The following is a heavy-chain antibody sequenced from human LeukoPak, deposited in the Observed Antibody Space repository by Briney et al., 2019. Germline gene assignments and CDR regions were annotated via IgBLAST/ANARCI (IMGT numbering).Heavy chain of an antibody. D-gene: IGHD3-22*01. CDR3: ARDDSSGYDH. J-gene: IGHJ4*02. CDR2: ISSSGSTI. Sequence: GGSLRLSCAASGFTFSSYEMNWVRQAPGKGLEWVSYISSSGSTIYYADSVKGRFTISRDNAKNSLYLQMNSLRAEDTAVYYCARDDSSGYDHWGQGTLVTVSS. V-gene: IGHV3-48*03. CDR1: GFTFSSYE.